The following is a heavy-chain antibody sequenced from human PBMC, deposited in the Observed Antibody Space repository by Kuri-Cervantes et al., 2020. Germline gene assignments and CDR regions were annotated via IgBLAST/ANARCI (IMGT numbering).Heavy chain of an antibody. CDR1: GFTFSNAW. CDR3: ARDRFYFYDSSGYYGDAFDF. J-gene: IGHJ3*01. D-gene: IGHD3-22*01. CDR2: ISSRGTTI. Sequence: GGSLRLSCAASGFTFSNAWMSWVRQAPGKGLEWVSYISSRGTTIYYADSVKGRFTIARENDRNSLYLQMNSLRAEDTAVYYCARDRFYFYDSSGYYGDAFDFWGQGTVVTVSS. V-gene: IGHV3-11*01.